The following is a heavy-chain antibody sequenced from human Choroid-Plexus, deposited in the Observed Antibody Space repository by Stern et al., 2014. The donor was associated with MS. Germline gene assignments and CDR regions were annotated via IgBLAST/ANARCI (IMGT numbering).Heavy chain of an antibody. Sequence: QVQLQESGPGLVKPSETLSLTCTVSGASISSGTYYWSWIRQPPGKGLAWIGYVYHTDSTNYNPSLKSRVTISLDASKNQFSLRLSSVTAADTAVYFCARDRNHYDSSGYSTSLFDYWGQGTLVTVSS. V-gene: IGHV4-61*01. CDR3: ARDRNHYDSSGYSTSLFDY. J-gene: IGHJ4*02. CDR1: GASISSGTYY. CDR2: VYHTDST. D-gene: IGHD3-22*01.